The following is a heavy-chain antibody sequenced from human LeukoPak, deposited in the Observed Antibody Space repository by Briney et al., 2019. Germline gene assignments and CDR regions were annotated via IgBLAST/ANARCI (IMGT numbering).Heavy chain of an antibody. J-gene: IGHJ6*03. V-gene: IGHV4-34*01. CDR2: INHSGST. CDR3: ARGVRILYPRYYYYMDV. D-gene: IGHD2-8*01. CDR1: GGSFSGYY. Sequence: SETPSLTCAVYGGSFSGYYWSWIRQPPGKGLEWIGEINHSGSTNYNPSLKSRVTISVDTSKNQFSLKLSSVTAADTAVYYCARGVRILYPRYYYYMDVWGKGTTVTVSS.